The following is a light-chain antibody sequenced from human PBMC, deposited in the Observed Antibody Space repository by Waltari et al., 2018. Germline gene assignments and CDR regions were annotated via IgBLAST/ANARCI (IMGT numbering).Light chain of an antibody. J-gene: IGLJ3*02. CDR1: SSDVGGYNY. CDR3: SSYTSSTRV. Sequence: QSALTQPASVSGSPGQSITISCTGTSSDVGGYNYVSWYQQHPGKAPKPMIYDLSNRPSEVSNRFSGSKSGNTATLTISGLQAEDEADYYCSSYTSSTRVFGGGTKLTVL. V-gene: IGLV2-14*03. CDR2: DLS.